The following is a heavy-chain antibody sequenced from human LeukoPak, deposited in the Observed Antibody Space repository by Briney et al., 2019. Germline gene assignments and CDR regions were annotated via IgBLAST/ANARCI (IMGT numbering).Heavy chain of an antibody. CDR1: GGTFSSYA. CDR3: ATGAGTGYYYYYMDV. J-gene: IGHJ6*03. V-gene: IGHV1-69*05. Sequence: ASVKVSCKASGGTFSSYAISWVRQAPGQGLEWMGGIIPIFGTANYAQKFQGGVTITTDESTSTDYMELRSLRSEDTAVSYCATGAGTGYYYYYMDVWGKGTTVTVSS. CDR2: IIPIFGTA. D-gene: IGHD2-8*02.